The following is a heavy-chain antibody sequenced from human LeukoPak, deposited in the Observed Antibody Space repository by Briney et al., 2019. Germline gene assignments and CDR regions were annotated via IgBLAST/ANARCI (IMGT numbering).Heavy chain of an antibody. Sequence: GVSRRRTGTTSGFILSTYAMSWVRGAPGKGVEWVSGCSPSGGANYYADSLKGRFTISRANSKNTLFLQMNSLRAEDTAIYACTKVPGPIEMATISAYWGQGNLVTVSS. D-gene: IGHD5-24*01. J-gene: IGHJ4*02. V-gene: IGHV3-23*01. CDR1: GFILSTYA. CDR3: TKVPGPIEMATISAY. CDR2: CSPSGGAN.